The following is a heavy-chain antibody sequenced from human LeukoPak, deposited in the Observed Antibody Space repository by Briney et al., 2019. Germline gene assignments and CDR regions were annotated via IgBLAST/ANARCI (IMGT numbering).Heavy chain of an antibody. V-gene: IGHV3-30*02. J-gene: IGHJ6*03. D-gene: IGHD6-25*01. CDR1: GFTFSSYG. Sequence: GGSLRLSCAASGFTFSSYGMHWVRQAPGKGLEWVAFIRYDGSNKYYADSVKGRFTISRDNSKNTLYLQMNSLRAEDTAVYYCAKGQRTFSSEPYYYYYMDVWGKGTTVTVSS. CDR3: AKGQRTFSSEPYYYYYMDV. CDR2: IRYDGSNK.